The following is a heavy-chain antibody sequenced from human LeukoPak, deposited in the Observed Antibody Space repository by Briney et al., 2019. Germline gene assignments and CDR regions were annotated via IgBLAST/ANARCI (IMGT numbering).Heavy chain of an antibody. Sequence: ASVTVSCTASASTFTCYYMHWVRQAHGQGLEWMGWIHPNSGGTNYAQKFQGRVTMTMDTSISTAYMELSRLRSDDTAVYYCAREARITMVRGVESRAFDIWGQGTMVTVSS. V-gene: IGHV1-2*02. J-gene: IGHJ3*02. CDR1: ASTFTCYY. CDR3: AREARITMVRGVESRAFDI. CDR2: IHPNSGGT. D-gene: IGHD3-10*01.